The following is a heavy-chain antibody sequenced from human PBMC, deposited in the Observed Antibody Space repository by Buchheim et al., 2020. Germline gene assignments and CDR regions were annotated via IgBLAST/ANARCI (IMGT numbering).Heavy chain of an antibody. V-gene: IGHV3-48*01. CDR1: GFTFSSYS. Sequence: EVQLVESGGGLVQPGGSLRLSCAASGFTFSSYSMNWVRQAPGKGLEWVSYISSSSSTIYYADSVKGRFTISRDNSKNTLYLQMNSLRAEDTAVYYCAKDTQYYYGSGSAPRNWGQGTL. D-gene: IGHD3-10*01. CDR2: ISSSSSTI. CDR3: AKDTQYYYGSGSAPRN. J-gene: IGHJ4*02.